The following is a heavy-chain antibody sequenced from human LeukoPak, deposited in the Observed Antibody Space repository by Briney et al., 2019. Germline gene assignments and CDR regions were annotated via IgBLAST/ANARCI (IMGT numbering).Heavy chain of an antibody. V-gene: IGHV3-30-3*01. J-gene: IGHJ4*02. Sequence: PGRSLRLSCAASGFTFSSYAMHWVRQAPGKGLEWVAVISYDGSNKYYADSVKGRFTISRDNSKNTLYLQMNSLRAEDTAVYYCARDEENYYDSSGYEDYWGQGTLVTVSS. D-gene: IGHD3-22*01. CDR2: ISYDGSNK. CDR1: GFTFSSYA. CDR3: ARDEENYYDSSGYEDY.